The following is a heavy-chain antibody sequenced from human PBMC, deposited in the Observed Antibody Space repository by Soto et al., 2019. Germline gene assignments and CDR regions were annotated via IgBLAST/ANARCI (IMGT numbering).Heavy chain of an antibody. Sequence: PGESLKISCKGSGYSFTKYWITWVRQMPGKGLEWMGRIDPSDSYTDYSPSFQGHVTMSTDKSITTAYLQWNSLRASDTAIYYCARHLMSMIGTTPAFEIWGQGTKVTV. V-gene: IGHV5-10-1*01. CDR2: IDPSDSYT. CDR1: GYSFTKYW. CDR3: ARHLMSMIGTTPAFEI. D-gene: IGHD3-22*01. J-gene: IGHJ3*02.